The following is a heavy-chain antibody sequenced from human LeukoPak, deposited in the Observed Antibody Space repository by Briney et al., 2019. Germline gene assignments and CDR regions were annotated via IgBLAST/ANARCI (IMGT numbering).Heavy chain of an antibody. CDR2: IYTSGNT. V-gene: IGHV4-61*02. CDR1: GGSITSGSYY. D-gene: IGHD3-10*01. CDR3: ASPVLLWFGDGDAFDI. Sequence: SQTLSLTCTVSGGSITSGSYYWSWIRQPAGKELEWIGRIYTSGNTNYNPSLKSRVTMSVDTSKNQFSLKLSSVTAADTAVYYCASPVLLWFGDGDAFDIWGQGTMVTVTS. J-gene: IGHJ3*02.